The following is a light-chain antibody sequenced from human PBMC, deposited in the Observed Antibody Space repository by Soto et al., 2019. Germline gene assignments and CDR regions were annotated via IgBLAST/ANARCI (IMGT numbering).Light chain of an antibody. CDR2: DAS. CDR3: QQYENYWT. J-gene: IGKJ1*01. CDR1: QSISSF. V-gene: IGKV3-11*01. Sequence: EIVLTQSPATLSLSPGEGATLSCRASQSISSFLAWYQQKPGQAPRLLIYDASNRATGIPARFSGSGSGTDFTLTISNLQPDDCATYYCQQYENYWTFGQGTRVEIK.